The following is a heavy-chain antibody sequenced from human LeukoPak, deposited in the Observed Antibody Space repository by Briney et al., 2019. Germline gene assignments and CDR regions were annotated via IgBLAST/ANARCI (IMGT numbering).Heavy chain of an antibody. CDR3: AREPIVGATNLFDY. CDR1: GGSINNYY. Sequence: SSETLSRTCTVSGGSINNYYWSWIRQPPGKGLEWMGYVYYSGSINYNPSLKSRLTISVDTSKNQFSLKLSSVTAADTAVYYCAREPIVGATNLFDYWGQGTLVTVSS. D-gene: IGHD1-26*01. CDR2: VYYSGSI. V-gene: IGHV4-59*01. J-gene: IGHJ4*02.